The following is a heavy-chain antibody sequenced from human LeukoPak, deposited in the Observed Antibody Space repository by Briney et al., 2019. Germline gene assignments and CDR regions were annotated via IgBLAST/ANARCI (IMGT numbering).Heavy chain of an antibody. J-gene: IGHJ4*02. CDR1: GFTFSSYW. D-gene: IGHD3-22*01. CDR2: INSDGSST. CDR3: ARDGRHYDSSGYYYHFDY. Sequence: PGGSLRLSCAASGFTFSSYWMHWVRQAPGKGLVWVSRINSDGSSTSYADSVKGRFTTSRDNAKNTLYLQMNSLKAEDTAVYYCARDGRHYDSSGYYYHFDYWGQGTLVTVSS. V-gene: IGHV3-74*01.